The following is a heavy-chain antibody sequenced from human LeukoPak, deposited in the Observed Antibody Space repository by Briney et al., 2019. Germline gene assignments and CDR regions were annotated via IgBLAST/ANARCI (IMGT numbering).Heavy chain of an antibody. CDR1: GFTSSSYS. J-gene: IGHJ5*02. CDR2: ISSSSSTI. D-gene: IGHD6-13*01. V-gene: IGHV3-48*01. CDR3: ARDPVIVAAGLREYNWFDP. Sequence: TGGSLRLSCAASGFTSSSYSMNWVRQAPGKGLEWVSYISSSSSTIYYADSVKGRFTISRDNAKNSLYLQMNSLRAEDTAVYYCARDPVIVAAGLREYNWFDPWGQGTLVTVSS.